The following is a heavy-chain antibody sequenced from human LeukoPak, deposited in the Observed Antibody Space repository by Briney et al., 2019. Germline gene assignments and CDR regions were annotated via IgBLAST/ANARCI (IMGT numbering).Heavy chain of an antibody. CDR2: IKSETDGGTI. J-gene: IGHJ4*02. V-gene: IGHV3-15*01. CDR1: GFTLNNAW. Sequence: GGSLRLSCAASGFTLNNAWMRWVRQAPGKGLECVGRIKSETDGGTIEYAAPVKGRFSISRDDSKNTMYLQMNNLKTEDTAVYYCAKEYGYTYGEFDYWGQGTLVTVSS. CDR3: AKEYGYTYGEFDY. D-gene: IGHD5-18*01.